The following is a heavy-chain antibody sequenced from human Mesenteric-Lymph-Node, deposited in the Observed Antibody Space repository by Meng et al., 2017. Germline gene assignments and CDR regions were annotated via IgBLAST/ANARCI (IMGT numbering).Heavy chain of an antibody. D-gene: IGHD2-8*01. CDR3: GRPHAPGNGHYAMDV. Sequence: SVKVSCKASGGTLSYYPLSWVRQGPGQGLEWMGGIIPTLGQTNYAQRFQGRVTITADDSTSTVYMELNSLTSADTAVYYCGRPHAPGNGHYAMDVWGHGTAVTVSS. CDR1: GGTLSYYP. J-gene: IGHJ6*02. CDR2: IIPTLGQT. V-gene: IGHV1-69*10.